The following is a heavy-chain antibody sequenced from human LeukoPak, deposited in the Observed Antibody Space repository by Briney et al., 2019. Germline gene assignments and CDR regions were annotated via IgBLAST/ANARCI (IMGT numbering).Heavy chain of an antibody. CDR3: ARDDDWNYEDY. V-gene: IGHV3-48*04. Sequence: GGSLRLSCAASGFIFSSYSMNWVRQAPGKGLQWVSYISSSSTTIHYADSVKGRFTISRDNAKNSLYLQMNSLRAEDTAVYYCARDDDWNYEDYWAQGTLVTVSS. J-gene: IGHJ4*02. CDR2: ISSSSTTI. D-gene: IGHD1-7*01. CDR1: GFIFSSYS.